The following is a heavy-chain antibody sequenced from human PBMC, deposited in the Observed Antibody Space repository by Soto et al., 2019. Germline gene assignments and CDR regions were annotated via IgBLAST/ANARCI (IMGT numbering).Heavy chain of an antibody. D-gene: IGHD5-18*01. CDR3: ARGTAMVIDY. CDR1: GGSVSSGSYY. J-gene: IGHJ4*02. CDR2: IYYSGST. V-gene: IGHV4-61*01. Sequence: PSETLSLTCTVSGGSVSSGSYYWSWIRQPPGKGLEWIGDIYYSGSTNYNPSLKSRVTISVDTSKNQFSLKLSSVTAADTAVYYCARGTAMVIDYWGQGTLVTVSS.